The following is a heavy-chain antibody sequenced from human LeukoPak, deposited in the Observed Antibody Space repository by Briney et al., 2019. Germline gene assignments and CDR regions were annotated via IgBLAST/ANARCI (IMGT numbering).Heavy chain of an antibody. J-gene: IGHJ4*01. CDR1: GGTFSSYA. V-gene: IGHV1-69*13. D-gene: IGHD5-18*01. CDR2: IIPIFGTA. Sequence: ASVKVSCKASGGTFSSYAISWVRQAPGQELEWMGGIIPIFGTANYAQKFQGRVTITADESTSTAYMELSSLRSEDTAVYYCARVRVIRGYSYGLNYYFDYWGQGTLVTVSS. CDR3: ARVRVIRGYSYGLNYYFDY.